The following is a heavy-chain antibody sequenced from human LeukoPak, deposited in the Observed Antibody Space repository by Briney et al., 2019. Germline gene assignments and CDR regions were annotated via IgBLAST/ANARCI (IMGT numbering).Heavy chain of an antibody. J-gene: IGHJ4*02. D-gene: IGHD3-9*01. CDR1: GGSVSSGSYY. CDR2: IYYSGST. Sequence: SETLSLTCIVSGGSVSSGSYYWSWIRQPPGKGLEWIGYIYYSGSTNYNPSLKSRVTISVDTSKNQFSLKLSSVTAADTAVYYCARGKRYYDILTGYYNGHFDYWGQGTLVTVSS. CDR3: ARGKRYYDILTGYYNGHFDY. V-gene: IGHV4-61*01.